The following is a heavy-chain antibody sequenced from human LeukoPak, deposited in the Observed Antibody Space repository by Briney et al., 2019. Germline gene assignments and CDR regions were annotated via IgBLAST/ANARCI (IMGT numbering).Heavy chain of an antibody. J-gene: IGHJ4*02. Sequence: GGSLRLSCEGSGFSFSSYWMTWVRQSPGKGPEWVANIKQDESERYTVDSVKGRFTISRDNAKNSLYLQMNSLRGEDTAVYYCATGGVHYYDSSADYWGQGTLVTVSS. V-gene: IGHV3-7*01. CDR1: GFSFSSYW. D-gene: IGHD3-22*01. CDR2: IKQDESER. CDR3: ATGGVHYYDSSADY.